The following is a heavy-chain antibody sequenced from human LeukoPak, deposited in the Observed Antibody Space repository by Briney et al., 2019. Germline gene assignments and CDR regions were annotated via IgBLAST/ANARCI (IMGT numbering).Heavy chain of an antibody. J-gene: IGHJ4*02. V-gene: IGHV5-51*01. D-gene: IGHD1-26*01. CDR1: GYSFTSYY. CDR2: TYPGDSDT. CDR3: ARDWELGY. Sequence: GESLKISCEASGYSFTSYYIGWVRQMPGKGLEWMGITYPGDSDTRYSPSFQGQVTISADKSISTAYLQWSSLKASDTAIYYCARDWELGYWGQGTLVTVPS.